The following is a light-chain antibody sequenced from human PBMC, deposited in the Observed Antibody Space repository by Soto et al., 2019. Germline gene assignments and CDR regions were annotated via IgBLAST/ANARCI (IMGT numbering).Light chain of an antibody. Sequence: EIVMTQSPATLSVSPGERATLSCRASQSVSSNLAWYQQKPGQAPRLLIYGASTRATGIPARFSGSGSGAEFTLTISRQQSEDFAVYYWQQYHDWPWTFGQGTKVEIK. J-gene: IGKJ1*01. CDR1: QSVSSN. CDR2: GAS. V-gene: IGKV3-15*01. CDR3: QQYHDWPWT.